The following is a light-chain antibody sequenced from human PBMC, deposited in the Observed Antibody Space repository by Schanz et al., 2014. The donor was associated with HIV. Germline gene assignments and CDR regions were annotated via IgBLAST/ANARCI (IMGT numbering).Light chain of an antibody. CDR3: CSYTTSTTRV. V-gene: IGLV2-14*03. Sequence: QSVLTQPASVSGSPGQSITISCTGTSSDIGANNYVSWYQQHPGKAPKLMIFDVSNRPSGVSNRFSGSKSGNTASLTISGLQPDDEADYYCCSYTTSTTRVFGGGTKVTVL. CDR2: DVS. CDR1: SSDIGANNY. J-gene: IGLJ3*02.